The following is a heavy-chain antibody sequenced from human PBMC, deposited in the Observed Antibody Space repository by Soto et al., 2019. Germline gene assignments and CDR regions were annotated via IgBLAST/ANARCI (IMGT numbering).Heavy chain of an antibody. CDR3: ATGAGVTAILGYYYYYGMDV. V-gene: IGHV1-46*01. Sequence: ASAKVSCKASGYTFTSYYMHWVRQAPVQGLEWMGVINPSGGSTSYAQKFQGRVTMTRDTSTSTVYMELSSLRSEDTAVYYCATGAGVTAILGYYYYYGMDVWGQGTTVNVSS. CDR1: GYTFTSYY. D-gene: IGHD2-21*02. J-gene: IGHJ6*02. CDR2: INPSGGST.